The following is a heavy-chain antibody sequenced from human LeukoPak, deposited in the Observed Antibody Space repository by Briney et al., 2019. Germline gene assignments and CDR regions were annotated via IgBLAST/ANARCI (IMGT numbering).Heavy chain of an antibody. V-gene: IGHV3-7*01. Sequence: GGSLRLSCAASGFTFSSYWMGWVRQAPGKGLEWVANIKQDGSEKYYVDSVKGRFTISRDNAKNSLYLQMNSLRAEDTAVYYCASSWSTAGGDWFDPWGQGTLVTVSS. CDR1: GFTFSSYW. CDR2: IKQDGSEK. J-gene: IGHJ5*02. D-gene: IGHD3-10*01. CDR3: ASSWSTAGGDWFDP.